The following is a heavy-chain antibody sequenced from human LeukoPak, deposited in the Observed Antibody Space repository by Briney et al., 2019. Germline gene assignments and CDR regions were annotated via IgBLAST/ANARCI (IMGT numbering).Heavy chain of an antibody. V-gene: IGHV4-39*07. CDR1: GGSISSSSYY. J-gene: IGHJ4*02. CDR2: IYYSGST. D-gene: IGHD3-3*01. CDR3: ARWGIFDYFDY. Sequence: SETLPLTCTVSGGSISSSSYYWGWIRQPPGKGLEWIGSIYYSGSTYYNPSLKSRVTISVDTSKNQFSLKLSSVTAADTAVYYCARWGIFDYFDYWGQGTLVTVSS.